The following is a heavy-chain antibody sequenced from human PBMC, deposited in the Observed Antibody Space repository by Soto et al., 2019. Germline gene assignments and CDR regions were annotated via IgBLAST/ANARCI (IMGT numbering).Heavy chain of an antibody. CDR2: VDYSGAT. Sequence: SETLSLTCTVSGSSFSSYYWSWIRQPPGKGPEWIGYVDYSGATNYNPSLESRVTMSLASSKNQFSLKLSSVTAADTAVYYCAKNWNWGSLVHWGQGTLVTVSS. J-gene: IGHJ4*02. V-gene: IGHV4-59*08. D-gene: IGHD7-27*01. CDR1: GSSFSSYY. CDR3: AKNWNWGSLVH.